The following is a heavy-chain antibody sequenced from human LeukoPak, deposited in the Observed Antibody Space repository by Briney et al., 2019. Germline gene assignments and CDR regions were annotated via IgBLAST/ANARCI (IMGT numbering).Heavy chain of an antibody. Sequence: PGGSLRLSCAASGFTVSSNYMSWVRQAPGKGLEWVSVIYSGGSTYYADSVKGRFTISRDNSKNTLYLQMNSLRAEDTAVYYCARGAVAGFGGDYFDNWGQGTLVTVSS. CDR1: GFTVSSNY. D-gene: IGHD6-19*01. CDR2: IYSGGST. V-gene: IGHV3-53*01. J-gene: IGHJ4*02. CDR3: ARGAVAGFGGDYFDN.